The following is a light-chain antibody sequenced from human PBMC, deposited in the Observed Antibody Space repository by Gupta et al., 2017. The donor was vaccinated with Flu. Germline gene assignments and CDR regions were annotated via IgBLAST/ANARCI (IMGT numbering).Light chain of an antibody. V-gene: IGKV3-20*01. CDR3: QQSGRSPHN. CDR1: QSVGSNY. Sequence: EIVLTQSPGTLSLSPGDRATLSCRTSQSVGSNYLAWYQQKPGQPPRLLIYGASSRPTDIPDRFRGSGSGTDFTLTISRLEPEDFAMYYCQQSGRSPHNFGQGTKLEIK. CDR2: GAS. J-gene: IGKJ2*01.